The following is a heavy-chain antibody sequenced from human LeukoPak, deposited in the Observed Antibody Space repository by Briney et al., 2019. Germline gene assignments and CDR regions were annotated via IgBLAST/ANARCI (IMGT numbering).Heavy chain of an antibody. V-gene: IGHV1-69*05. CDR1: GGTFSSYA. CDR3: ARYRAGGVIQGWFDP. CDR2: IIPIFGTA. Sequence: SVKVSCKASGGTFSSYAISWVRQAPGQGLEWMGGIIPIFGTANYAQKFQGRVTITTDESTSTAYMELSSLRSEDTAVYYCARYRAGGVIQGWFDPWGQGTLVTVSS. D-gene: IGHD5-18*01. J-gene: IGHJ5*02.